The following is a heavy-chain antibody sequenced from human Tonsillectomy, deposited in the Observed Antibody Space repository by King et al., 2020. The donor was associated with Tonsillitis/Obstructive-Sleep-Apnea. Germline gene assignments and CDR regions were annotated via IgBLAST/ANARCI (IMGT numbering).Heavy chain of an antibody. D-gene: IGHD4-17*01. CDR2: IHSGGST. CDR1: GFTFSNNY. Sequence: VQLVESGGGLVQPGGSLRLSCAASGFTFSNNYMNWVRQAPGKGLEWVSVIHSGGSTYYADSVKGRFTISRDNSKNTLYLQMNSLRADDTAVYYCATDTGLRDLDYWGQGTLVTVSS. J-gene: IGHJ4*02. CDR3: ATDTGLRDLDY. V-gene: IGHV3-66*01.